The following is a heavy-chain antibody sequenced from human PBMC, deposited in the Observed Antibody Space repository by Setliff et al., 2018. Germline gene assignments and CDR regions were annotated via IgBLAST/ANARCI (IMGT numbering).Heavy chain of an antibody. J-gene: IGHJ6*03. Sequence: SETLSLTCTVSGGSISSSSYYWGWIRQPPGKGLEWTGIIYYSGSTYYNPSLKSRVTISVDKSKNQFFLKLSSVTAADTAVYYCARALLWFGEGMDVWGKGTTVTVSS. CDR3: ARALLWFGEGMDV. V-gene: IGHV4-39*07. CDR2: IYYSGST. D-gene: IGHD3-10*01. CDR1: GGSISSSSYY.